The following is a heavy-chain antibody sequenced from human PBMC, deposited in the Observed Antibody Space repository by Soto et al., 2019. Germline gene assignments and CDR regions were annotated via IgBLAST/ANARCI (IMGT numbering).Heavy chain of an antibody. J-gene: IGHJ4*02. V-gene: IGHV1-2*02. D-gene: IGHD2-2*03. CDR1: GYTFTDYY. CDR3: ARDSVGYCSRTRCYGQGYFDY. CDR2: INPISGGT. Sequence: GASVKVSCKASGYTFTDYYIHWVRQAPGQGLEWMAWINPISGGTNYAQKFQGRVTMTRDTAITTTYMELSRLTSDDTAVYYCARDSVGYCSRTRCYGQGYFDYWGQGALVTGSS.